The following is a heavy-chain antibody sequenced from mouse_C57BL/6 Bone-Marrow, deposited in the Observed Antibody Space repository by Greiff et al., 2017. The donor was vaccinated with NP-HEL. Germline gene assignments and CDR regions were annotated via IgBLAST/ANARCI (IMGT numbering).Heavy chain of an antibody. D-gene: IGHD1-1*01. J-gene: IGHJ2*01. CDR3: ASSFITTVVATDY. Sequence: VQRVESGAELARPGASVKLSCKASGYTFTSYGISWVKQRTGQGLEWIGEIYPRSGNTYYNEKFKGKATLTADKSSSTAYMELRSLTSEDSAVYFCASSFITTVVATDYWGQGTTLTVSS. CDR2: IYPRSGNT. V-gene: IGHV1-81*01. CDR1: GYTFTSYG.